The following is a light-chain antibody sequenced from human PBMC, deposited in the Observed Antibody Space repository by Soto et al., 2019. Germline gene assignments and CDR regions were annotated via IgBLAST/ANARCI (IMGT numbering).Light chain of an antibody. J-gene: IGLJ2*01. Sequence: QSALTQPASVSGSPGQSIAISCTGTSNDVGGYNYVSWYQQHPGKAPKLMIYDVSARPSGVSSRFSGSKSDNTASLTISGLQAEDEADYYCSSYTSSNTVVFGGGTKVTVL. CDR3: SSYTSSNTVV. V-gene: IGLV2-14*01. CDR2: DVS. CDR1: SNDVGGYNY.